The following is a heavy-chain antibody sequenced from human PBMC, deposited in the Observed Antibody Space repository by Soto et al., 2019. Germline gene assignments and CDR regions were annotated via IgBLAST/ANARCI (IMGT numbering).Heavy chain of an antibody. Sequence: PGGSLRLSCAVSGFTVTNVWMNWVRQAPGKGLEWVGRIKSTTDGGTTDYAAPVKGRFSISRNDSRNTLFLQLNSLRAEDTAVYYCAKDSRRSSGWWYFDYWGQGTVVTVSS. CDR3: AKDSRRSSGWWYFDY. J-gene: IGHJ4*02. D-gene: IGHD6-19*01. CDR2: IKSTTDGGTT. CDR1: GFTVTNVW. V-gene: IGHV3-15*07.